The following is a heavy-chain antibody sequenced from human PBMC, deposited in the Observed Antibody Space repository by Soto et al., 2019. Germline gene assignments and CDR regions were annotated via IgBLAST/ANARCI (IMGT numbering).Heavy chain of an antibody. CDR2: LYAEGTT. CDR1: GLTVSQNY. V-gene: IGHV3-53*01. D-gene: IGHD1-26*01. CDR3: VRHRPSGENYGMYV. J-gene: IGHJ6*02. Sequence: VQLVESGGGLIQPGGSLRLSCVASGLTVSQNYMAWVRQAPEMGPQWVSVLYAEGTTYYTESVKGRFTISRDPSKNTLFLQMDGLRAEDTAVYSCVRHRPSGENYGMYVWGQVTTVTFSS.